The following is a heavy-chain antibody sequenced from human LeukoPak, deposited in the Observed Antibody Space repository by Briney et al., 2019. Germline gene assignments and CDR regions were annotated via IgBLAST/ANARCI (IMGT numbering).Heavy chain of an antibody. J-gene: IGHJ5*02. CDR2: INPNSGGT. V-gene: IGHV1-2*02. D-gene: IGHD6-19*01. CDR1: GYTFTGYY. Sequence: ASGKVSGKASGYTFTGYYMHWVPQSPGQGLEWMGWINPNSGGTNYAQKFQGRVTMTRDTSISTAYMELSRLRSDDTAVYYCARDGAVAADNWFDPWGQGTLVTVSS. CDR3: ARDGAVAADNWFDP.